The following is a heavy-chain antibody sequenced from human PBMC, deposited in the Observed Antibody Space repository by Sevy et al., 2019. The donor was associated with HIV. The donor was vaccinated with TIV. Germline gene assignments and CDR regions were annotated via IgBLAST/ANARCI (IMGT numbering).Heavy chain of an antibody. Sequence: GGSLRLSCAASGFTFDDYAMHWVRQAPGKGLEWVSGISWNSGSIGYADSVKGRFTISRDNAKNSLYLQMNSLRAEDTGLYYCAKDTSGIAVAGTNPLNYFDYWGQGTLVTVSS. CDR3: AKDTSGIAVAGTNPLNYFDY. D-gene: IGHD6-19*01. J-gene: IGHJ4*02. V-gene: IGHV3-9*01. CDR1: GFTFDDYA. CDR2: ISWNSGSI.